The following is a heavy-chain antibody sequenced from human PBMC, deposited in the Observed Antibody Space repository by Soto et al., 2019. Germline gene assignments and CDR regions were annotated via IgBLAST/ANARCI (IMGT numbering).Heavy chain of an antibody. CDR3: AREGITGTTGNWFDP. CDR2: ISAYNGNT. J-gene: IGHJ5*02. V-gene: IGHV1-18*01. D-gene: IGHD1-20*01. CDR1: GYTFTSYG. Sequence: GASVKVSCKASGYTFTSYGISWVRQAPGQGLEWMGWISAYNGNTNYAQKLQGRVTMTTDTSTSTAYMELRSLRSDDTAVYYCAREGITGTTGNWFDPWGQGTLVTVSS.